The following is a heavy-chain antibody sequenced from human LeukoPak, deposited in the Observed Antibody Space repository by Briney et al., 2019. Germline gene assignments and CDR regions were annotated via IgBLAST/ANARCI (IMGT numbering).Heavy chain of an antibody. CDR1: GFTFSSFG. CDR3: AKDLQLAPFDY. Sequence: GGSLRLSCAPSGFTFSSFGMHWVRQAPGKGLEWVAFIQCDGSDEHYADSVKGRFTISRDNSKDTLYLQMNNLGPEDTAVYYCAKDLQLAPFDYWGQGTLVTVSS. V-gene: IGHV3-30*02. D-gene: IGHD5-18*01. J-gene: IGHJ4*02. CDR2: IQCDGSDE.